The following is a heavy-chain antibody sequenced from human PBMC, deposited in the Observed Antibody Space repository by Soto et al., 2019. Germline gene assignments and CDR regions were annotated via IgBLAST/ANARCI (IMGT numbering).Heavy chain of an antibody. V-gene: IGHV4-34*01. CDR1: GGSFSGYY. D-gene: IGHD2-15*01. J-gene: IGHJ6*02. CDR3: ARLGYCSGGSCYYYYYGMDV. Sequence: QVQLQQWGAGLLKPSETLSLTCAVYGGSFSGYYWSWIRQPPGKGLEWIGEINHSGSTNYNPSLKSRVTISVDTSKNQSSLKLSSVTAADTAVYYCARLGYCSGGSCYYYYYGMDVWGQGTTVTVSS. CDR2: INHSGST.